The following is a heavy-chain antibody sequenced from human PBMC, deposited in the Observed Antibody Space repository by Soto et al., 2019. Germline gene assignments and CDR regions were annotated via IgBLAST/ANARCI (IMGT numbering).Heavy chain of an antibody. V-gene: IGHV6-1*01. CDR2: TYYRSKWYN. CDR1: GDSVSSNSAA. J-gene: IGHJ6*03. D-gene: IGHD1-20*01. Sequence: KQSPTLSLTCAISGDSVSSNSAAWNWIRQSPSRGLEWLGRTYYRSKWYNDYAVSVKRRITINPDTSKNQFSLQLNSVTPEDTAVYYCARDGIEGMSYYYYMDVWGKGTTVTVSS. CDR3: ARDGIEGMSYYYYMDV.